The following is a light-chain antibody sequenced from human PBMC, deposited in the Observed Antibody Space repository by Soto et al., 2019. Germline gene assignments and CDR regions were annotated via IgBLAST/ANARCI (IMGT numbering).Light chain of an antibody. CDR1: SSNIGSNT. V-gene: IGLV1-44*01. CDR3: AAWDDNLNGFWV. Sequence: QSVLTQQPSASGTPGQRVTISCSGSSSNIGSNTVNWYQQLPGTAPKLLIYSNNQRPSGVPDRFSGSKSGTSASLAISGLQSEDEADYYCAAWDDNLNGFWVFGGGTKLTVL. J-gene: IGLJ3*02. CDR2: SNN.